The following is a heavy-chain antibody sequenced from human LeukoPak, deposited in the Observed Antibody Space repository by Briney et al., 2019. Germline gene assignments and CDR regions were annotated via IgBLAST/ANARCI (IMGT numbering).Heavy chain of an antibody. CDR1: GGSLSSSIYY. Sequence: SETLSLTCIVSGGSLSSSIYYWAWVRQPPGKGLEWIGTVFYNGATQYSPSLRSRVTISIDTCTNQFSLKLSSVTAADTAVYYCARGSYGDYTWCFDYWGQGTLVTVSS. D-gene: IGHD4-17*01. J-gene: IGHJ4*02. CDR2: VFYNGAT. V-gene: IGHV4-39*07. CDR3: ARGSYGDYTWCFDY.